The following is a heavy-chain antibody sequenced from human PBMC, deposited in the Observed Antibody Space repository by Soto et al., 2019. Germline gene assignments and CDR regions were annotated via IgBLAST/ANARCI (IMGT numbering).Heavy chain of an antibody. D-gene: IGHD5-18*01. J-gene: IGHJ5*02. CDR2: IYWDDDK. V-gene: IGHV2-5*02. Sequence: QITLKESGPTLVKPTQTLTLTCMFSGFSLSTSGVGVGWIRQPPGKALEWLALIYWDDDKRYSPSLKSRLTITKDTSKNQVVLTMTNMDPVDTATYYCAHRLLDTAPVGGVGGWFDPWGQGTLVTVSS. CDR3: AHRLLDTAPVGGVGGWFDP. CDR1: GFSLSTSGVG.